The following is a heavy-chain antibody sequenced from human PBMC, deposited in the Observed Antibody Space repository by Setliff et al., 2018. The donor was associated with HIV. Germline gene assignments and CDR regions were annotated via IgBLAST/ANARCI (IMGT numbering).Heavy chain of an antibody. CDR3: ARHSRIAVAAPYNWFDP. Sequence: PSETLSLTCTVSGGSISSSNFYWGWIRQPPGKGLEWIGTVYYSGTTYYNPSLKSRVTISVDTSKSQFSLNLSSVTAADTAVYYCARHSRIAVAAPYNWFDPWGQGTLVTVSS. D-gene: IGHD6-19*01. V-gene: IGHV4-39*01. CDR2: VYYSGTT. CDR1: GGSISSSNFY. J-gene: IGHJ5*02.